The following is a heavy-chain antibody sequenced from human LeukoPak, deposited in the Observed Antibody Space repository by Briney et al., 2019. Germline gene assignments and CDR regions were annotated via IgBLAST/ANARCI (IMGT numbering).Heavy chain of an antibody. D-gene: IGHD3-22*01. Sequence: ASVKVSCKASGYTFTSYGISWVRQDPGQGLEWIGWISAYNGNTNYTQKLQGRVTMTTDTSTTTAYTELRSLRSDDTAVYCCARDNYDSSGYYYWFDPWGQGTLVTVSS. CDR1: GYTFTSYG. CDR3: ARDNYDSSGYYYWFDP. J-gene: IGHJ5*02. CDR2: ISAYNGNT. V-gene: IGHV1-18*01.